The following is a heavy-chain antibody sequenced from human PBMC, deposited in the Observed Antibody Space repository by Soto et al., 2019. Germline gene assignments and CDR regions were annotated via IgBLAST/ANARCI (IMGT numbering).Heavy chain of an antibody. CDR1: GFTFSSYS. J-gene: IGHJ4*02. D-gene: IGHD6-19*01. CDR2: ISSSSSYI. CDR3: AREVPHSSGWFLY. Sequence: PGGSLRLSCAASGFTFSSYSMNWVRQAPGKGLEWVSSISSSSSYIYYADSVKGRFTISRDNAKNSLYLQMNSLRAEDTAVYYCAREVPHSSGWFLYWGQGTLVTVSS. V-gene: IGHV3-21*01.